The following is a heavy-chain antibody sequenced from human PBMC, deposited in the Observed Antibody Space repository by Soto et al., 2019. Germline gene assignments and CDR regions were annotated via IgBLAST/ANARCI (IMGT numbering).Heavy chain of an antibody. Sequence: EVQLVETGGDLIQPGGSLRLSCAASGFTVSSDSMTWVRQAPGKGLEWISIIYSDNNTDYADSMKGRFSISRDTSKNIFYLQMNSLRAEDTAEYYCARHYSAMGVWGQGTTVTVSS. CDR2: IYSDNNT. CDR3: ARHYSAMGV. CDR1: GFTVSSDS. V-gene: IGHV3-53*02. J-gene: IGHJ6*02.